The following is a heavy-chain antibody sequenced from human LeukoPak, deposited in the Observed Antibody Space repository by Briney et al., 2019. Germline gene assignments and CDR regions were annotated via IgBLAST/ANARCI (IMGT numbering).Heavy chain of an antibody. V-gene: IGHV1-2*02. J-gene: IGHJ5*02. CDR2: INPNSGGT. Sequence: ASVKVSCKASGYTFTAYYIHWVRQAPGQGLEWMGWINPNSGGTNYAQKFQGRVTMTRDTSIRTAYVELSRLRSDDTAVYYCARVWQQLEGNWFDPWGQGTLVTVSS. D-gene: IGHD6-13*01. CDR3: ARVWQQLEGNWFDP. CDR1: GYTFTAYY.